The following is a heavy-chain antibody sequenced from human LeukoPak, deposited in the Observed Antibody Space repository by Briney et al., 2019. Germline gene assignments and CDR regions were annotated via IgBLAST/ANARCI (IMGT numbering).Heavy chain of an antibody. J-gene: IGHJ3*02. CDR1: GFTFSSYS. V-gene: IGHV3-21*01. CDR2: ISSSSSYI. D-gene: IGHD2-2*01. CDR3: ARADHYCSSTSCYQGAFGI. Sequence: PGGSLRLSCAASGFTFSSYSMNWVRQAPGKGLEWVSSISSSSSYIYYADSVKGRFTISRDNAKNSLYLQMNSLRAEDTAVYYCARADHYCSSTSCYQGAFGIWGQGTMVTVSS.